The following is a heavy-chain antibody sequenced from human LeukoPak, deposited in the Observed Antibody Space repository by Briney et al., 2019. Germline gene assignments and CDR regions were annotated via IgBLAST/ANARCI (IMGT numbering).Heavy chain of an antibody. CDR2: IYYSGST. D-gene: IGHD6-13*01. CDR3: ARASRSSSPCDY. V-gene: IGHV4-59*01. CDR1: GGSISSYY. J-gene: IGHJ4*02. Sequence: SETLSLACTVSGGSISSYYWSWIRQPPGKGLEWIGYIYYSGSTNYNPSLKSRVTISVDTSKNQFSLKLSSVTAADTAVYYCARASRSSSPCDYWGQGTLVTVSS.